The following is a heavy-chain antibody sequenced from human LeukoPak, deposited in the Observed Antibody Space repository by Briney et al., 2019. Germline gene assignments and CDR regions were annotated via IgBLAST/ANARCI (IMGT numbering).Heavy chain of an antibody. Sequence: GGSLGLSCAASGFTFSSYAMSWVRQAPGKGLEWVSAISGSGGSTYYADSVKGRFTISRDNSKNTLYLQMNSLRAEDTAVYYCANGRHAPGLLDYWGQGTLVTVSS. CDR2: ISGSGGST. D-gene: IGHD1-14*01. J-gene: IGHJ4*02. CDR3: ANGRHAPGLLDY. CDR1: GFTFSSYA. V-gene: IGHV3-23*01.